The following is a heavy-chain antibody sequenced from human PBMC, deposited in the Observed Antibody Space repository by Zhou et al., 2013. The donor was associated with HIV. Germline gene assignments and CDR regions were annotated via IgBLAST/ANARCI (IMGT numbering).Heavy chain of an antibody. J-gene: IGHJ4*02. Sequence: QVQLVQSGAEVKKPGSSVKVSCKASGGTFSTYAFSWVRQAPGQGLEWMGGIIPFFGTANYAPKFQGRVAITAAESTRTAYLELSGLRSEDTAVYYCARCYYDSSSCDFWGQGTLLTVSS. D-gene: IGHD3-22*01. CDR3: ARCYYDSSSCDF. V-gene: IGHV1-69*12. CDR2: IIPFFGTA. CDR1: GGTFSTYA.